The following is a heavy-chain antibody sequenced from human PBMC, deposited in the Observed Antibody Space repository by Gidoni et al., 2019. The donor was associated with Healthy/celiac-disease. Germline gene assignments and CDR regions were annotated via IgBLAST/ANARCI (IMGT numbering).Heavy chain of an antibody. CDR2: ISSSSIYT. J-gene: IGHJ6*02. V-gene: IGHV3-21*01. Sequence: EVQLVESGGGLVKPGGSLRLSGAASGVTFSSYSMNWVRQAPGKGLEWVSSISSSSIYTSYAASVKGRFTISRDNAKNSLYLQMNSLRAEATAVYYCAAGQYYYYYYGMDVWGQGTTVTVSS. CDR1: GVTFSSYS. CDR3: AAGQYYYYYYGMDV.